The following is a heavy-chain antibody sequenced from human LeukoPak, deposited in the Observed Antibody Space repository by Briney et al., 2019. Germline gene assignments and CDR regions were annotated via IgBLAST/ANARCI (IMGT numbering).Heavy chain of an antibody. CDR3: ARDYSNYDPSYIDY. J-gene: IGHJ4*02. CDR2: IYHSGST. D-gene: IGHD4-11*01. V-gene: IGHV4-38-2*01. Sequence: PSETLSLTCAVSGYSISSGYYWGWIRQPPGKGLEWIGSIYHSGSTYYNPSPKSRVTISVDTSKNQFSLKLSSVTAADTAVYYCARDYSNYDPSYIDYWGQGTLVTVSS. CDR1: GYSISSGYY.